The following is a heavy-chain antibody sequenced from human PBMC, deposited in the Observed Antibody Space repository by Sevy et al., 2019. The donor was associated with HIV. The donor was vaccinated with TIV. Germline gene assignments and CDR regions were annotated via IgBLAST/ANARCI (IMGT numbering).Heavy chain of an antibody. Sequence: GGSQRLSCVTSGFTFRTSGMHWVRQSPGKGLEWVAVISYDEAHKNYADSVKGRFSISKDNSKNTLYLKMSSLRTEDTAVYYCAKDYSAGITMVRGAYRARGDYFDYWGQGTQVTVSS. V-gene: IGHV3-30*18. CDR1: GFTFRTSG. CDR2: ISYDEAHK. D-gene: IGHD3-10*01. CDR3: AKDYSAGITMVRGAYRARGDYFDY. J-gene: IGHJ4*02.